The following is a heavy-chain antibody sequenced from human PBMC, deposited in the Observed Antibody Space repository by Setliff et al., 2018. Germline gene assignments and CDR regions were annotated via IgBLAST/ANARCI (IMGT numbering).Heavy chain of an antibody. CDR2: INQSGGG. V-gene: IGHV4-34*01. Sequence: SETLSLTCNVFGESFDTYYWSWIRQPPGKGLEWFGEINQSGGGDYNPSFKGRVTISVDTSEKQFSLTLRYVTAADTALYYCRQAVVGRDVFDVWGQGTVVTVSS. J-gene: IGHJ3*01. D-gene: IGHD1-1*01. CDR3: RQAVVGRDVFDV. CDR1: GESFDTYY.